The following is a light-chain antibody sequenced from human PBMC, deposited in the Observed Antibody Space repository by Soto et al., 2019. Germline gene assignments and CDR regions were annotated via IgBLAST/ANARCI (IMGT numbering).Light chain of an antibody. CDR3: QQYDNLPFT. CDR2: DAS. J-gene: IGKJ3*01. V-gene: IGKV1-33*01. CDR1: QDITNY. Sequence: DIQMTQSPSSLSASVRDRVTITCQASQDITNYFNWYQQKPGKAPKLLICDASNLEPGVPSRFSGSGSGTDFSFTIISLQPEDIATYYCQQYDNLPFTFGPGTKVDI.